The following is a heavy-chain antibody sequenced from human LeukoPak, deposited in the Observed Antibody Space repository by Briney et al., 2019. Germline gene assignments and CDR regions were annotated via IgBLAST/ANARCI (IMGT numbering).Heavy chain of an antibody. V-gene: IGHV4-59*08. Sequence: SETLSLTCTVSGGSISSYYWSWIRQPPGKGLEWIGYIYYSGSTNYNPSLKSRVTISVDTSKNQFSLKLSSVTAADTAVYYCARQRIGRGYSSGWYFDYWGQGTLVTVSS. J-gene: IGHJ4*02. CDR3: ARQRIGRGYSSGWYFDY. CDR2: IYYSGST. D-gene: IGHD6-19*01. CDR1: GGSISSYY.